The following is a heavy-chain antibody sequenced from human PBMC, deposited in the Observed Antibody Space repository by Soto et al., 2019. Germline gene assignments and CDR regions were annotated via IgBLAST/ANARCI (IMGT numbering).Heavy chain of an antibody. CDR1: GGTFSSYT. V-gene: IGHV1-69*02. Sequence: GASVKVSCKASGGTFSSYTISWVRQAPGQGLEWMGRIIPILGIANYAQKFQGRVTITADKSTSTAYMELSSLRSEDTAVYYCASGYCGGDCYPFDYWGQGNLVTVSS. CDR3: ASGYCGGDCYPFDY. CDR2: IIPILGIA. D-gene: IGHD2-21*02. J-gene: IGHJ4*02.